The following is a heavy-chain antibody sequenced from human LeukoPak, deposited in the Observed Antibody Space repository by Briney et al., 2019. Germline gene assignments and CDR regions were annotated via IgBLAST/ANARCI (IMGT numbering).Heavy chain of an antibody. J-gene: IGHJ6*03. CDR1: GFTFNNYW. CDR3: ARHMVRGVIPYYMDV. V-gene: IGHV3-7*01. D-gene: IGHD3-10*01. CDR2: IKQDGSEN. Sequence: GGSLRLSCAASGFTFNNYWMSWVRQAPGKGLEWLANIKQDGSENYYVDSVKGRFTIYRDNAKNSLYLQMNSLRAEDTAVYYCARHMVRGVIPYYMDVWGKGTTVTISS.